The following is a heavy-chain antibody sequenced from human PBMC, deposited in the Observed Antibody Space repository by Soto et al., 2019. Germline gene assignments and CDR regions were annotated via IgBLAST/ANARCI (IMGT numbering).Heavy chain of an antibody. CDR1: GGTFSSYA. Sequence: QVQLVQSGAEVKKPGSSVKVSCKASGGTFSSYAISWVRQAPGPGLEWMGGIIPIFGTANYAQKFQGRVTITADESTSTAYTELRSLRSEDTAVYYCAIVSYCSSTSCYRALYYYYYYGMDVWGQGTTVTVSS. V-gene: IGHV1-69*01. D-gene: IGHD2-2*02. CDR3: AIVSYCSSTSCYRALYYYYYYGMDV. J-gene: IGHJ6*02. CDR2: IIPIFGTA.